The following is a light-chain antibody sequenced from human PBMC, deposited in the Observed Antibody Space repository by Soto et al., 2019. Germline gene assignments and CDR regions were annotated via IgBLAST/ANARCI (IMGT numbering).Light chain of an antibody. Sequence: EIVLTQSPGTLSLSPGERATLSCRASQSVRSYLAWYQQKPGQAPRLLIYNASNRATGIPARFSGSGSGTDFTLTIRSLEPEDFAVYYCQQRSNWPLTFGGGTKVEI. J-gene: IGKJ4*01. V-gene: IGKV3-11*01. CDR3: QQRSNWPLT. CDR2: NAS. CDR1: QSVRSY.